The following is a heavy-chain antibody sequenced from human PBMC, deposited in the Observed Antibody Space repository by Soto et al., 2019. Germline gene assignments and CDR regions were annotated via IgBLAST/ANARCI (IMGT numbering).Heavy chain of an antibody. D-gene: IGHD3-3*01. J-gene: IGHJ6*03. CDR3: ATGHGRVMNSGVVINANRMGV. CDR1: GFTFRTYW. V-gene: IGHV3-74*01. Sequence: EVQLVESGGALVQPGGSLRLSCAASGFTFRTYWMYWVRQAPGKGLVWVSRLDPEGGSTIYEDSVKGRFTISRDNARNTMYLRKESLRGVATAVYYCATGHGRVMNSGVVINANRMGVWGKGTTVTVSS. CDR2: LDPEGGST.